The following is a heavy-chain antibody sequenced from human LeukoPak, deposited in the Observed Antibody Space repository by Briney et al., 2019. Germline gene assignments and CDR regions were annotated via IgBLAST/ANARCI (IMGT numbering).Heavy chain of an antibody. V-gene: IGHV1-8*01. D-gene: IGHD3-9*01. J-gene: IGHJ4*02. CDR1: GYTFTSYD. CDR3: ARTPVNDRRRFDY. Sequence: GASVKVSCKASGYTFTSYDINWVRQATGQGLEWMGWMNPNRGNTRYAQKFQGRVTMTRDTSISTAYMELSSLRSEDTAAYYCARTPVNDRRRFDYWGQGTLVTVSS. CDR2: MNPNRGNT.